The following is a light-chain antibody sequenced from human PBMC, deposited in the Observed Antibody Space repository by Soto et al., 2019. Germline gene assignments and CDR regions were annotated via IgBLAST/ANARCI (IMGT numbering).Light chain of an antibody. J-gene: IGKJ3*01. CDR1: QSVSSSY. Sequence: EIVLTQSPGTLSLSPGERATLSCRASQSVSSSYLAWYQQKPGQAPRLLIYGASSRATGIPDRFSGSGYVTDFTLTISRLEPEDFAVYYCQQYGSAPPFTFGPGTKVDIK. CDR2: GAS. V-gene: IGKV3-20*01. CDR3: QQYGSAPPFT.